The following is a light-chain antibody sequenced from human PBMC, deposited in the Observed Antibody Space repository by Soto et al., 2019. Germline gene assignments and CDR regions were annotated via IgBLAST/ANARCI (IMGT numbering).Light chain of an antibody. CDR3: AAWDDSLTGRV. Sequence: QSVLIQPPSTSGTPGQRVTISCSGSRSNIGRSTVNWYQQLPGTAPKLLIYNDDQRPSGVPDRFSGSKSGTSASLGISGLRSEDEADYYCAAWDDSLTGRVFGGGTKLTVL. V-gene: IGLV1-44*01. CDR2: NDD. J-gene: IGLJ3*02. CDR1: RSNIGRST.